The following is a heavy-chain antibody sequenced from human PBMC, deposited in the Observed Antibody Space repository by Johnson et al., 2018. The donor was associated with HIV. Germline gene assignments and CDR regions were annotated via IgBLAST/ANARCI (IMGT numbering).Heavy chain of an antibody. CDR3: ARERPGSGYDWGDAFDI. J-gene: IGHJ3*02. CDR1: GFTFSSYA. D-gene: IGHD5-12*01. V-gene: IGHV3-30*04. CDR2: ISYDGSNK. Sequence: VQLLESGGGVVQPGRSLRLSCAASGFTFSSYAMHWVRQAPGKGLEWVAVISYDGSNKYYADSVKGRFTISRDNSKNTLYLQMNSLRAEDTAVYYCARERPGSGYDWGDAFDIWGQGTMVTVSS.